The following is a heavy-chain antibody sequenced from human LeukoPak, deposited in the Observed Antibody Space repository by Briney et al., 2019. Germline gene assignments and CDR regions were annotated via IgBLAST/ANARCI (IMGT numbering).Heavy chain of an antibody. CDR2: ISGSGGST. V-gene: IGHV3-23*01. Sequence: PGGSLRLSCAASGFTFNNYAMNWVRQAPGKGLEWVSGISGSGGSTYYADSVKGRFTISRDNSKNTLYLQMNRLSAEDTAVYFCAKDPLSYYDSSGYRYFDYWGQGTLVTVSS. D-gene: IGHD3-22*01. CDR1: GFTFNNYA. CDR3: AKDPLSYYDSSGYRYFDY. J-gene: IGHJ4*02.